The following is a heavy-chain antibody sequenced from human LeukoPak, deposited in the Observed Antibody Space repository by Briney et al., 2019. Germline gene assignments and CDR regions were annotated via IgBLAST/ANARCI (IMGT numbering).Heavy chain of an antibody. D-gene: IGHD3-22*01. J-gene: IGHJ4*02. CDR3: ATTLHSGYYDLY. CDR1: GFTFSSSA. Sequence: GGSLRLSCAASGFTFSSSAMSWVRQAPGKGLEWVSGIGGSGAGTYYAVSVKGRFTNSRDNSKNTLYLQMNSLRAEDTAVYYCATTLHSGYYDLYWGQGTLVTVSS. V-gene: IGHV3-23*01. CDR2: IGGSGAGT.